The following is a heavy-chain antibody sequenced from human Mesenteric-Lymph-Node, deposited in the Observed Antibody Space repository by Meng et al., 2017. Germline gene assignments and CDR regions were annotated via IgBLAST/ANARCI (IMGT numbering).Heavy chain of an antibody. CDR1: GFTFSSYG. Sequence: GESLKISCAASGFTFSSYGMHWVRQAPGKGLEWVAVIWYDGSNKYYADSVKGRFTISRDNAKNTLYLQMNSLRAEDTAVYYCARFLTRAYYDFWSRGAYYYGMDVWGQGTTVTVSS. D-gene: IGHD3-3*01. V-gene: IGHV3-33*01. J-gene: IGHJ6*02. CDR2: IWYDGSNK. CDR3: ARFLTRAYYDFWSRGAYYYGMDV.